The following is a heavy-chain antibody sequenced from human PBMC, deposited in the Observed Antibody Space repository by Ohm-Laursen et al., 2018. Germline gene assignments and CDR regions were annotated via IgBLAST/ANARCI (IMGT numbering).Heavy chain of an antibody. Sequence: SLRLSCAASGFTFSSYAMTWVRQAPGKGLEWVSAISGSSGTTYYADSVKGRFSISRDNSKNTLDLQMNSLRAEDTAVYYCAKGPFIAVAGSNYFFDYWGQGTLVTVSS. CDR2: ISGSSGTT. CDR1: GFTFSSYA. J-gene: IGHJ4*02. V-gene: IGHV3-23*01. CDR3: AKGPFIAVAGSNYFFDY. D-gene: IGHD6-19*01.